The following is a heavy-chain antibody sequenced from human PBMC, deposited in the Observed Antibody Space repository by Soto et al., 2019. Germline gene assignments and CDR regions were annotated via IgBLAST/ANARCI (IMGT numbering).Heavy chain of an antibody. Sequence: GGSLRLSCAASGFTFSSYAMHWVRQAPGKGLEWVAVISYDGSNKYYADSVKGRFTISRDNSKNTLYLQMNSLRAEDTAVYYCARVSRLERHNECWRQGTLVTVS. CDR1: GFTFSSYA. J-gene: IGHJ4*02. CDR3: ARVSRLERHNEC. CDR2: ISYDGSNK. D-gene: IGHD1-1*01. V-gene: IGHV3-30-3*01.